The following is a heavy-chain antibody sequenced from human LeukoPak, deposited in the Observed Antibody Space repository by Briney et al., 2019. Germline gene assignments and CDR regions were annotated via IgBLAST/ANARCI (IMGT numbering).Heavy chain of an antibody. D-gene: IGHD2-2*02. V-gene: IGHV4-61*02. CDR3: ARGYCSSTSCYIQVPRETDY. CDR2: IYTTGST. CDR1: GGSISSANYY. Sequence: PSQTLSLTCTVSGGSISSANYYWSWIRQPAGKGLEWIGRIYTTGSTNYNPSLKSRVTISVDTSKDQFFLQLSSVTAADTAVYYCARGYCSSTSCYIQVPRETDYWGQGTLVTVSS. J-gene: IGHJ4*02.